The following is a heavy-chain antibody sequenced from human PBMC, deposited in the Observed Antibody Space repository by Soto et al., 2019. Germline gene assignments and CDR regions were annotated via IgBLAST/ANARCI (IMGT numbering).Heavy chain of an antibody. CDR1: GFSLTTSGVG. Sequence: QITLNESGPTQVNPRQTLTLTCTFSGFSLTTSGVGVGWIRQSPGKAPEWLALIYWDDDKRYSPSLKSRLTITTDTSKNHAVPTMADMDPADTATYYCAHRVLRTVFGLVTTTAIYFDFWGQGTPVAVSS. D-gene: IGHD3-3*01. J-gene: IGHJ4*02. CDR3: AHRVLRTVFGLVTTTAIYFDF. V-gene: IGHV2-5*02. CDR2: IYWDDDK.